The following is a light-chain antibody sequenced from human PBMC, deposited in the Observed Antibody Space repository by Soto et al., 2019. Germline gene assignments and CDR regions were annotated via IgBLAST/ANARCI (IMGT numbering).Light chain of an antibody. CDR2: GNS. Sequence: QSVLTQPPSVSGAPWQRVTISCTGSSSNIGAGYDVHWYQQLPGTAPKLLIYGNSNRPSGVPDRFSGSKSGTSASLAITGLRAEDEADYYCQSYDSSLSGGVFGGGTKLTVL. CDR1: SSNIGAGYD. J-gene: IGLJ3*02. CDR3: QSYDSSLSGGV. V-gene: IGLV1-40*01.